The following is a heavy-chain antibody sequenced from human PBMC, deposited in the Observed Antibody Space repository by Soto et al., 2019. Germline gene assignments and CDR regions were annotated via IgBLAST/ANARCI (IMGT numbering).Heavy chain of an antibody. CDR2: INHSGST. CDR3: ARDVGYDSSGPYFDY. V-gene: IGHV4-61*01. J-gene: IGHJ4*02. CDR1: GGSVSSGSYY. D-gene: IGHD3-22*01. Sequence: PSETLSLTCTVSGGSVSSGSYYWSWIRQPPGKGLEWIGEINHSGSTNYNPSLKSRVTISVDTSKNQFSLKLSSVTAADTAVYYCARDVGYDSSGPYFDYWGQGTLVTVSS.